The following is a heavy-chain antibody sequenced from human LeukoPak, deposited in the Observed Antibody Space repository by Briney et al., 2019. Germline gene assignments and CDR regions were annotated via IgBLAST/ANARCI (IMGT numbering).Heavy chain of an antibody. CDR2: ISGSGGST. Sequence: GGSLRLSCAASGFTFSSYGMSWVRQAPGKGLEWVSAISGSGGSTYYAGSVKGRFTISRDNSKNTLYLQMNSLRAEDTAVYYRAKDPKIGRGGFDYWGQGTLVTVSS. J-gene: IGHJ4*02. D-gene: IGHD1-26*01. CDR1: GFTFSSYG. V-gene: IGHV3-23*01. CDR3: AKDPKIGRGGFDY.